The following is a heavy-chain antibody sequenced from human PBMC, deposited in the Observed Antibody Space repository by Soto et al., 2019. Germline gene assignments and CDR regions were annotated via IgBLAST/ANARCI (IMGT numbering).Heavy chain of an antibody. D-gene: IGHD6-13*01. CDR3: AKTAGSNSWYQTPFYY. V-gene: IGHV4-39*01. CDR2: VYYSGST. CDR1: GDSIRSTSYY. J-gene: IGHJ4*02. Sequence: QLQLQESGPGLVKPSETLSLTCTVSGDSIRSTSYYWGWIRQPPGKGLEWIGNVYYSGSTYYNPPLKSRVTISVDTSKNQFSLSLSSVTAADTAVYYCAKTAGSNSWYQTPFYYWGRGTLVTVSS.